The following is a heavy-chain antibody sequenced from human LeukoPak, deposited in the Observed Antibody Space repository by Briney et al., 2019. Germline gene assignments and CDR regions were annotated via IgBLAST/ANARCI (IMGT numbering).Heavy chain of an antibody. Sequence: LSGGSLRLSCAASGFTFSSYSMNWVRQAPGKGLEWVSYISSSSSTIYYADSVKGRFTISRDNAKNSLYLQMNSLRAEDTAVYYCASGEWLFDYWGQGTLVTVSS. CDR1: GFTFSSYS. CDR3: ASGEWLFDY. V-gene: IGHV3-48*01. CDR2: ISSSSSTI. D-gene: IGHD5-12*01. J-gene: IGHJ4*02.